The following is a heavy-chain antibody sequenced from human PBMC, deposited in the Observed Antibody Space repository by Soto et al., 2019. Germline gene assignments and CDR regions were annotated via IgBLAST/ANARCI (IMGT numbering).Heavy chain of an antibody. V-gene: IGHV4-31*03. Sequence: SETLSLTCTVSGGSISSGGYYWSWIRQHPGKGLEWIGYIYYSGSTYYNPSLKSRVTISVDTSKNQFPLKLSSVTAADTAVYYCARVRRYDILTGSRWFDPWGQGTLVTVSS. CDR3: ARVRRYDILTGSRWFDP. J-gene: IGHJ5*02. CDR1: GGSISSGGYY. D-gene: IGHD3-9*01. CDR2: IYYSGST.